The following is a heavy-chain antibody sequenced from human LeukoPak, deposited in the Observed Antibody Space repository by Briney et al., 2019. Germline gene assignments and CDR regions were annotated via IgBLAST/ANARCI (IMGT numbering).Heavy chain of an antibody. CDR3: AKSXELXYXXXXPMDI. J-gene: IGHJ6*02. D-gene: IGHD2-2*01. CDR1: GFTVSSYA. Sequence: KPGGSLRLSCAASGFTVSSYAMSWVRQAPGKGLEWVSAISGSGGSTYYADSGKGRFTISRDNSKNTLSLQMNSLRAEDTAVYYCAKSXELXYXXXXPMDIWRQGXTVTVS. CDR2: ISGSGGST. V-gene: IGHV3-23*01.